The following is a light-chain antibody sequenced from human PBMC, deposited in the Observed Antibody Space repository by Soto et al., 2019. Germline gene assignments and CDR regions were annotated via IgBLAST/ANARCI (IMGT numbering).Light chain of an antibody. CDR1: SSNIGAGYD. CDR2: GNS. J-gene: IGLJ7*01. V-gene: IGLV1-40*01. CDR3: QSNDSSLSGAV. Sequence: QSALTQPPSVSGAPGQRVTISCTGSSSNIGAGYDVHWYQQLPGTAPKLLIYGNSNRPSGVPDRFSGSKSGTSASLAITGLQAEDEADYYCQSNDSSLSGAVFGGGTQLTVL.